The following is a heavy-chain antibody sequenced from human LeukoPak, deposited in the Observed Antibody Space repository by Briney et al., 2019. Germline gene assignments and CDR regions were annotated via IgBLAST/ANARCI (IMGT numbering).Heavy chain of an antibody. V-gene: IGHV4-61*01. D-gene: IGHD4-11*01. CDR2: IYYSGST. CDR3: ARDNYNAFDI. Sequence: KSSETLSLTCTVSGGSVSSGSYYWSWIRQPPGKGLEWIGYIYYSGSTNYNPSLKSRVTISVDTSKNQFSLKLSSVTAADTAVYYCARDNYNAFDIWGQGTMVTVSS. J-gene: IGHJ3*02. CDR1: GGSVSSGSYY.